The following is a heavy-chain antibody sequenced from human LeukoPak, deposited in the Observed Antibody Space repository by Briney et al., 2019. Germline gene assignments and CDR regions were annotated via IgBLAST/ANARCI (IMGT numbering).Heavy chain of an antibody. D-gene: IGHD3-10*01. J-gene: IGHJ6*03. Sequence: ASVKVSCKASGYTFTSNGISWVRQAPGQGLEWMGWISAYNGNTNYAQKLQGRVTMTTDTSTSTAYMELRSLRSEDTAVYYCARDRRDRGVPYMDVWGKGTTVTVSS. V-gene: IGHV1-18*01. CDR1: GYTFTSNG. CDR3: ARDRRDRGVPYMDV. CDR2: ISAYNGNT.